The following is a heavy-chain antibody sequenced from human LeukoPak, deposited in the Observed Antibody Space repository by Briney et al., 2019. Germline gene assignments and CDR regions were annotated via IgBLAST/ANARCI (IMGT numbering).Heavy chain of an antibody. J-gene: IGHJ5*02. CDR1: GFTFDDYA. D-gene: IGHD6-6*01. CDR3: AKLEGGSSSGWFDP. V-gene: IGHV3-43D*03. Sequence: GGSLRLSCAASGFTFDDYAMHWVRQAPGKGLEWVSLISWDGGSTYYADSVKGRFTISRDNSKNSLYLQMNSLRAEDTTLYYCAKLEGGSSSGWFDPWGQGTLVTVSS. CDR2: ISWDGGST.